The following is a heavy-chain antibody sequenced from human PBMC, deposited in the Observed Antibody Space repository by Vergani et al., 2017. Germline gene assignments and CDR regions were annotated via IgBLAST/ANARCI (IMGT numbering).Heavy chain of an antibody. Sequence: QVQLQESGPGLVKPPGTLSLTCAVSGDSISSNNCWTWIRQPPGKGLEWIGYMYYSGRTNYNPSLKSRVTMLVDTSKNQFSLKLTSVTAADTAVYFCARLQFGAAAPDYWGQGTLVIVSS. V-gene: IGHV4-61*01. D-gene: IGHD6-13*01. J-gene: IGHJ4*02. CDR2: MYYSGRT. CDR1: GDSISSNNC. CDR3: ARLQFGAAAPDY.